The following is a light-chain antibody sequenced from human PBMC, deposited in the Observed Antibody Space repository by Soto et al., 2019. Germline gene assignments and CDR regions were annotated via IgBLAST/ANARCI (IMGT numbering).Light chain of an antibody. CDR2: DVS. Sequence: QSALTQPRSVSGSPGQSVTISCTGTSSDVGGYNWVSWYQQHPGKAPKLIIYDVSEWPSGVPDRFSGSKSGNTASLTISGLQVEDEADYYCCSYAGSYTYVFGTGTKVTVL. CDR3: CSYAGSYTYV. V-gene: IGLV2-11*01. J-gene: IGLJ1*01. CDR1: SSDVGGYNW.